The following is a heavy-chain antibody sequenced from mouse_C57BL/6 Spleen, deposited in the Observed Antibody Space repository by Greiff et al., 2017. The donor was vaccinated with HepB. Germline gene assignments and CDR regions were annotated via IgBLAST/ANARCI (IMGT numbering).Heavy chain of an antibody. Sequence: EVHLVESGGGLVKPGGSLKLSCAASGFTFSSYAMSWVRQTPEKRLEWVATISDGGSYTYYPDNVKGRFTISRDNAKNNLYLQMSHLKSEDTAMYYCARETGTERYFDYWGQGTTLTVSS. D-gene: IGHD4-1*01. CDR1: GFTFSSYA. V-gene: IGHV5-4*01. J-gene: IGHJ2*01. CDR3: ARETGTERYFDY. CDR2: ISDGGSYT.